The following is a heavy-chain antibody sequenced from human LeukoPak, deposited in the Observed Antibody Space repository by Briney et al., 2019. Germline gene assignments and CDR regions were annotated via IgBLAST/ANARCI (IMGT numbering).Heavy chain of an antibody. V-gene: IGHV3-48*02. J-gene: IGHJ4*02. CDR2: ISSSSGAV. CDR3: ARSLRYASHY. CDR1: GFTFSSFG. D-gene: IGHD2-2*01. Sequence: SGGSLRLSCAASGFTFSSFGMNWVRQAPGPGLEWVSYISSSSGAVYYADSVKGRFTISRDNAKNSLYLRMNSLRDEDTAVYYCARSLRYASHYWGQGTLVTVSS.